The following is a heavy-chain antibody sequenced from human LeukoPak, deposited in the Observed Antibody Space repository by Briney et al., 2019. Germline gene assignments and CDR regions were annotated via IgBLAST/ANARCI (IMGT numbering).Heavy chain of an antibody. V-gene: IGHV3-30*18. CDR2: ISYDGSNK. Sequence: QPGRSLRLSCAASGFTFSSYGMHWVRQAPGKGLEWMAIISYDGSNKYYADSVKGRFTISRDNSKNTLYLQMNSLRAEDTAVYYCAKDPSEQWLSNYFDYWGQGTLVTVSS. CDR3: AKDPSEQWLSNYFDY. CDR1: GFTFSSYG. J-gene: IGHJ4*02. D-gene: IGHD6-19*01.